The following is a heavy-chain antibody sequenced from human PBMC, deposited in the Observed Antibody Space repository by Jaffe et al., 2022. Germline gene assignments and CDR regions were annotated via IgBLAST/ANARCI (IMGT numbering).Heavy chain of an antibody. J-gene: IGHJ5*02. CDR3: AKNGDTGGWFDP. V-gene: IGHV4-4*02. CDR2: IYHSGST. Sequence: QVQLQESGPGLVKPSGTLSLTCTVSGGSISSSNWWSWIRQPPGKGLEWIGEIYHSGSTNYIPSLKGRAIISLDKSKNQYSLKVNSVTAADTAVYYCAKNGDTGGWFDPWGLGTLVTVSS. D-gene: IGHD2-21*02. CDR1: GGSISSSNW.